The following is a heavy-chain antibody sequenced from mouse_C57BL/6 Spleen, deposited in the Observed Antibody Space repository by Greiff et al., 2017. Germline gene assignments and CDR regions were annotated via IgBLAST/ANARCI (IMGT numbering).Heavy chain of an antibody. Sequence: QVQLQQPGAELVMPGASVKLSCKASGYTFTSYWMHWVKQRPGQGLEWIGEIDPSDSYTNYNQKFKGKSTLTVDQSSSTAYMQLNSLTSEDSAVYYCARAGKILYYGNYYWYFDVWGTGTTVTVSS. CDR1: GYTFTSYW. J-gene: IGHJ1*03. D-gene: IGHD2-1*01. V-gene: IGHV1-69*01. CDR2: IDPSDSYT. CDR3: ARAGKILYYGNYYWYFDV.